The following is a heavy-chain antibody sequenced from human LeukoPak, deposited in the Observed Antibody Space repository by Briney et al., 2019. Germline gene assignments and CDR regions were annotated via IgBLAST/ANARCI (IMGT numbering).Heavy chain of an antibody. CDR3: ARDSSGFGSLPGY. J-gene: IGHJ4*02. CDR1: GGSFSGYY. V-gene: IGHV4-34*01. D-gene: IGHD3-22*01. Sequence: PSETLSLTCAVYGGSFSGYYWSWIRQPPGKGLEWIGEINHSGSTSYNPSLKSRVTISLDTSKNQFSLKLSSVTAADTAVYYCARDSSGFGSLPGYWGQGTLVTVSS. CDR2: INHSGST.